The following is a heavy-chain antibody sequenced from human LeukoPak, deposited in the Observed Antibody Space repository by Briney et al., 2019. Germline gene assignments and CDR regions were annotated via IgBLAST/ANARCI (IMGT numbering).Heavy chain of an antibody. CDR1: GGSISSGGYH. Sequence: SETLSLTCTVSGGSISSGGYHWSWIRQHPGKGLEWIGYIYYSGSTYYNPSLKSRVTISVDTSKNQFSLKLSSVTAADTAVYYCAKGWWIFDYWGQGTLVTVSS. V-gene: IGHV4-31*03. CDR2: IYYSGST. D-gene: IGHD2-15*01. J-gene: IGHJ4*02. CDR3: AKGWWIFDY.